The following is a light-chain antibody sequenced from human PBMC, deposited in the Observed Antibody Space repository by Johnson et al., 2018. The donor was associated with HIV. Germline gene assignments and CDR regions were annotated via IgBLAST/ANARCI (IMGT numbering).Light chain of an antibody. J-gene: IGLJ1*01. CDR3: ATWDSSLSAYV. Sequence: QSVLTQPPSVSAAPGQKVTISCSGSSSNIGNNYVSWYQQLPGTAPKLLIYDNNKRPSGIPDRFSASTSGSSAPLGLTGLPTGDEADYYCATWDSSLSAYVFGPGTKVTIL. V-gene: IGLV1-51*01. CDR2: DNN. CDR1: SSNIGNNY.